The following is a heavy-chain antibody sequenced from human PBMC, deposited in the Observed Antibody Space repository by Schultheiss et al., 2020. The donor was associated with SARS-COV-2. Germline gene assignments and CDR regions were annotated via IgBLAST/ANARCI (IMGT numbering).Heavy chain of an antibody. V-gene: IGHV3-66*02. CDR3: ARGGYYDYWSGYYFDY. J-gene: IGHJ4*02. CDR2: ILLGGGT. Sequence: GGSLRLSCAASGFTVSGNSVNWVRQAPGKGLEWVSVILLGGGTYYADSVKGRFTISRDKSKNTLYLQMNSLRDEDRAVYYCARGGYYDYWSGYYFDYWGQGALVTVSS. CDR1: GFTVSGNS. D-gene: IGHD3-3*01.